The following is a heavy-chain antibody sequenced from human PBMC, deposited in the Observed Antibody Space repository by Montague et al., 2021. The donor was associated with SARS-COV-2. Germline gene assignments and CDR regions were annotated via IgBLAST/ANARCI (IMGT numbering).Heavy chain of an antibody. CDR2: SSST. J-gene: IGHJ4*02. V-gene: IGHV4-39*01. D-gene: IGHD3-10*01. CDR3: AKHRMYYGSGSPYYFDY. Sequence: SSSTYYNPSLKSRVTISVGTSKNKFSLKLSSVTAEDTDVYYCAKHRMYYGSGSPYYFDYWGQVTLVTVAS.